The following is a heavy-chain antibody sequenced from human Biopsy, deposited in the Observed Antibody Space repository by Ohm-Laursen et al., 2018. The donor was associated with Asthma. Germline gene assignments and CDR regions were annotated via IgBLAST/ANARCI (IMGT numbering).Heavy chain of an antibody. CDR3: ARGYSTSWYFGY. CDR2: ISSRGSNI. Sequence: SLRLSCAASGFTFRDYYMTWIRQAPGRGLEWVAYISSRGSNIFYADSVKGRFTISRDNANKSLFLEMNSLTVEDTAVYFCARGYSTSWYFGYWGQGTLVTVSS. CDR1: GFTFRDYY. D-gene: IGHD6-13*01. J-gene: IGHJ4*02. V-gene: IGHV3-11*01.